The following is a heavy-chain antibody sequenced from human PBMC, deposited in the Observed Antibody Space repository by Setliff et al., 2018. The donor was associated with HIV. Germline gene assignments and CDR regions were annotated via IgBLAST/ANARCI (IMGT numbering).Heavy chain of an antibody. D-gene: IGHD6-13*01. Sequence: SGPTLVNPTQTLTLTCTFSGFSLSPRGMSVSWIRQPPGKALEWLARIDWDDAKYYSTSLKTRLTISKDTSKNQVVLTMTNMDPADTATYYCAHSTFVAAAGGFDYWGQGTLVTVS. CDR3: AHSTFVAAAGGFDY. V-gene: IGHV2-70*12. CDR1: GFSLSPRGMS. CDR2: IDWDDAK. J-gene: IGHJ4*02.